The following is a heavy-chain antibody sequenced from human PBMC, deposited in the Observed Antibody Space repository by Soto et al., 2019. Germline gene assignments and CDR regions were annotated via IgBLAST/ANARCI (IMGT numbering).Heavy chain of an antibody. CDR1: GFTFSSYA. Sequence: QVQLVESGGGVVQPGRSLRLSCAASGFTFSSYAMHWVRQAPGKGLEWVAVISYDGSNKYYADSVKGRFTISRDNSKNTLYLQMNSRRAEDTAVYYCARGGYYGSGTHPNRFDTWGQGTLVTVSS. V-gene: IGHV3-30-3*01. J-gene: IGHJ5*02. D-gene: IGHD3-10*01. CDR2: ISYDGSNK. CDR3: ARGGYYGSGTHPNRFDT.